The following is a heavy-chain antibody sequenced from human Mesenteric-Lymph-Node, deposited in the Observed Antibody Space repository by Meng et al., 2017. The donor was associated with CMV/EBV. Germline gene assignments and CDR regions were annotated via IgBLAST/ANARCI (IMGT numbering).Heavy chain of an antibody. J-gene: IGHJ4*02. CDR2: MNPHSGGT. Sequence: ASVKVSCKASGYTFTGYYMHWVRQATGQGLEWMGWMNPHSGGTGYAQKFQGRVTLTRSTSINTAYLELGSLRSDDTAVYYCSRGDYWGQGTLVTVSS. CDR1: GYTFTGYY. CDR3: SRGDY. V-gene: IGHV1-8*02.